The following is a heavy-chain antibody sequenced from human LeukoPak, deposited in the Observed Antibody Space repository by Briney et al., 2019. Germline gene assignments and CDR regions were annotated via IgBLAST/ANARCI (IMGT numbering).Heavy chain of an antibody. CDR1: GGSISSGGYY. V-gene: IGHV4-30-2*01. Sequence: SQTLSLTCTVSGGSISSGGYYWSWIRQPPGKGLEWIGYIYHSGSTYYNPSLKSRVTISVDRSKNQFSLKLSSVTAADTAVYYCARGGGYYDSSGLIDYWGQGTLVTVSS. J-gene: IGHJ4*02. CDR2: IYHSGST. D-gene: IGHD3-22*01. CDR3: ARGGGYYDSSGLIDY.